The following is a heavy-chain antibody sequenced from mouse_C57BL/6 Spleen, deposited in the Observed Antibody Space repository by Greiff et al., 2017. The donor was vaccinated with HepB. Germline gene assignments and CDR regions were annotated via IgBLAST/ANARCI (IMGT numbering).Heavy chain of an antibody. Sequence: VQLVESGGGLVKPGGSLKLSCAASGFTFSVYGMHWVRPAPEKGLEWVAYISSDSSPIYYADTVKGLFTISRDNASNTLYLQMTSLRSEDTAMYYCAREEYEYLDARDYWGQGTPVTVSS. D-gene: IGHD5-2*01. CDR2: ISSDSSPI. CDR1: GFTFSVYG. CDR3: AREEYEYLDARDY. J-gene: IGHJ4*01. V-gene: IGHV5-17*01.